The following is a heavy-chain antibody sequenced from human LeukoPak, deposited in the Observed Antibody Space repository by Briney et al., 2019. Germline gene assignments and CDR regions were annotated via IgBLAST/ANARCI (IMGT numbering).Heavy chain of an antibody. V-gene: IGHV3-53*01. CDR1: GFTVSSKY. D-gene: IGHD6-6*01. CDR3: ASEGMGARKYSSDPFHY. J-gene: IGHJ4*02. Sequence: PGGSLRLSCAASGFTVSSKYISWVRQAPGKGLEWVSILYSAGSTYYADSVRGRFTIARDSSKNTVFLQMNSLRAEDTAVYYCASEGMGARKYSSDPFHYWGQGTLVTVSS. CDR2: LYSAGST.